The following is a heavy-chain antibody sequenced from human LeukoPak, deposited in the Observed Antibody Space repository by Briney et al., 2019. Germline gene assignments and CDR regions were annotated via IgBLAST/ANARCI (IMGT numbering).Heavy chain of an antibody. CDR2: IYSGGST. D-gene: IGHD7-27*01. CDR3: ARDLAWGAFDY. CDR1: GFTVSSNY. Sequence: GGSLRLSCAASGFTVSSNYMSWVRQAPGKGLEWVSIIYSGGSTFYADSVKGRFTISRDDSKNTLSLQMNSLRVEDTAVYYCARDLAWGAFDYWGQGTLVTVSS. J-gene: IGHJ4*02. V-gene: IGHV3-53*01.